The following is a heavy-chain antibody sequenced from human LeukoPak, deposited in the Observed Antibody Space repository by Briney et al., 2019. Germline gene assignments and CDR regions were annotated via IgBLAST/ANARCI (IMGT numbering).Heavy chain of an antibody. CDR1: GYTFTSYA. V-gene: IGHV1-3*01. D-gene: IGHD4-23*01. CDR2: INAGNGNT. Sequence: GASVKVSCKASGYTFTSYAMHWVRQAPGQRLEWMGWINAGNGNTKYSQKFQGRVTITRDTSASTAYMELSSLRSEDTAVYYCASGGWEHYYYYYGMDVWGQGTTVTVSS. CDR3: ASGGWEHYYYYYGMDV. J-gene: IGHJ6*02.